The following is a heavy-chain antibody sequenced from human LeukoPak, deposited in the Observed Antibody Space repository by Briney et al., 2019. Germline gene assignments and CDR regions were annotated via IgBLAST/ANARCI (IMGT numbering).Heavy chain of an antibody. CDR3: ARGGYSFDY. V-gene: IGHV3-7*01. J-gene: IGHJ4*02. Sequence: PGGSLRLSCAASGFILSGYWMTWVRQAPGKGLEWVARLHADGSEIYYVDSVKGRFTISRDNAKNSLYLQVNSLRVEDTAVYYCARGGYSFDYLGQGTLVTVSS. CDR1: GFILSGYW. CDR2: LHADGSEI. D-gene: IGHD5-12*01.